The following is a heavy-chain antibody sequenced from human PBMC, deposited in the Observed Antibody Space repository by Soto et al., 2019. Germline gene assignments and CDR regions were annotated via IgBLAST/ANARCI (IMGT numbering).Heavy chain of an antibody. J-gene: IGHJ1*01. Sequence: LRLSFAASGFTFSSYGMHWVRQAPGKGLEWVAVISYDGSNKYYADSVKGRFTISRDNSKNTLYLQMNSLRAEDTAVYYCAIPYGGKIEYFKHWGQGTLHRVSS. CDR1: GFTFSSYG. CDR2: ISYDGSNK. D-gene: IGHD2-15*01. V-gene: IGHV3-30*03. CDR3: AIPYGGKIEYFKH.